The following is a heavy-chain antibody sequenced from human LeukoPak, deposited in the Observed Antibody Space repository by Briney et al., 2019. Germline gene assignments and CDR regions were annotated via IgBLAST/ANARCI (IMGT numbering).Heavy chain of an antibody. D-gene: IGHD3-3*01. Sequence: SETLSLTCAVYGGSFSGYYWSWLRQLPGKGLEWIGEINHSGSTNYNPSLKSRVTISVDTSKNQFSLKLSSETAADTAVYYCARSPSPYYDFWSGYSSYWYFDLWGRGTLVTVSS. J-gene: IGHJ2*01. CDR2: INHSGST. CDR1: GGSFSGYY. V-gene: IGHV4-34*01. CDR3: ARSPSPYYDFWSGYSSYWYFDL.